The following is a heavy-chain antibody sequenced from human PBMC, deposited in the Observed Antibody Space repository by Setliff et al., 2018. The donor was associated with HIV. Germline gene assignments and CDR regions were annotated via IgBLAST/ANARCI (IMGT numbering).Heavy chain of an antibody. J-gene: IGHJ4*02. CDR1: GGTFSSYS. CDR3: ARGPTVGAADY. V-gene: IGHV1-69*05. D-gene: IGHD1-26*01. Sequence: SVKVSCKASGGTFSSYSITWVRQAPGQGLEWVGGIIPIFGTTNYAQKFQGRVTITTDESTSTAYMELSSLRSEDTALYYCARGPTVGAADYWGQGTLVTVSS. CDR2: IIPIFGTT.